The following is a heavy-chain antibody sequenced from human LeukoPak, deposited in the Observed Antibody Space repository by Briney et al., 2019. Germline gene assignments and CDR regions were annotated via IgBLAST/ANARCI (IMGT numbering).Heavy chain of an antibody. CDR3: ARDFSGWYNFDY. D-gene: IGHD6-19*01. Sequence: PGGSLRLSCAASGFTFSSYAMRWVRQAPGKGLEWVAVISYDGSNKYYADSMKGRFTISRDNSKNTLYLQMNSLRPEDTAVYYCARDFSGWYNFDYWGQGTLVTVSS. CDR1: GFTFSSYA. J-gene: IGHJ4*02. CDR2: ISYDGSNK. V-gene: IGHV3-30-3*01.